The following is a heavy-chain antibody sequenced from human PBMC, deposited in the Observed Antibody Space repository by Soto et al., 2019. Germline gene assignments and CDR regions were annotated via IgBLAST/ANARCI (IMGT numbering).Heavy chain of an antibody. CDR3: ARAACSSTSCYVRYYFDY. J-gene: IGHJ4*02. Sequence: ASVKVSCKASRGTFSSYAISWVRQAPGQGLEWMGGIIPIFGTANYAQKFQGRVTITADESTSTAYMELSSLRSEDTAVYYCARAACSSTSCYVRYYFDYWGQGTLVTVSS. D-gene: IGHD2-2*01. CDR1: RGTFSSYA. CDR2: IIPIFGTA. V-gene: IGHV1-69*13.